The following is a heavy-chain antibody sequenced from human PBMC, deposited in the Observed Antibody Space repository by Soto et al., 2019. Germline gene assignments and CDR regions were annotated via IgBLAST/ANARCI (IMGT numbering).Heavy chain of an antibody. CDR1: GDSFSSKW. D-gene: IGHD1-26*01. CDR2: IYTGDSDT. CDR3: ARHGWIWVGATTFRGSIDY. Sequence: GESLKISCTASGDSFSSKWIGWVRQMPGKGLEWMGLIYTGDSDTRYSPSFQGQVTISADKSISTAYLQWSSLKASDTAMYYCARHGWIWVGATTFRGSIDYWGQGTLVTVSS. J-gene: IGHJ4*02. V-gene: IGHV5-51*01.